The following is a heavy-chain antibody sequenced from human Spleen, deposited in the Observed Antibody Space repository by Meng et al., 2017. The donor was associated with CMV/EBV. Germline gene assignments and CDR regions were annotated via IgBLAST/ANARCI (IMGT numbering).Heavy chain of an antibody. Sequence: GESLKISCKGSGYDFSNYWIAWVRQMPGKGLEWVGIIYPGDSDIRHGASFQGRVTLSVDISTTTAFLQWSSLQASDTAIYYCARVFLFEKYKNPYGWFDPWGQGTLVTVSS. CDR3: ARVFLFEKYKNPYGWFDP. CDR2: IYPGDSDI. V-gene: IGHV5-51*01. J-gene: IGHJ5*02. D-gene: IGHD1-1*01. CDR1: GYDFSNYW.